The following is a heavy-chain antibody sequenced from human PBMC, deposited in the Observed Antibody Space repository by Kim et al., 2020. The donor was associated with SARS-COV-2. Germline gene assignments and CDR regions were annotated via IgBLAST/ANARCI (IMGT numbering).Heavy chain of an antibody. CDR3: ARGSFIGYCSSTSCQAACDI. CDR1: GYTFTSYG. V-gene: IGHV1-18*01. Sequence: ASVKVSCKASGYTFTSYGISWVRQAPGQGLEWMGWISAYNGNTNYAQKLQGRVTMTTDTSTSTAYMELRSLRSDDTAVYYCARGSFIGYCSSTSCQAACDIWRQGTSVPVSS. D-gene: IGHD2-2*01. J-gene: IGHJ3*02. CDR2: ISAYNGNT.